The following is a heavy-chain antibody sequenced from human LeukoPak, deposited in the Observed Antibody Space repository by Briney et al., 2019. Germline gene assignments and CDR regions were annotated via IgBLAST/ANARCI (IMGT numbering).Heavy chain of an antibody. CDR2: ISGSGIYK. Sequence: GGSLRLSCAASGFTFSSYSMNWVRQAPGKGLEWVSSISGSGIYKYYADSVKGRFTISRDNAKKSLYLQMNSLRAEDTAVYYCARSRYDSSGYYGIIGNWGQGTLVTVSS. CDR3: ARSRYDSSGYYGIIGN. V-gene: IGHV3-21*01. J-gene: IGHJ4*02. CDR1: GFTFSSYS. D-gene: IGHD3-22*01.